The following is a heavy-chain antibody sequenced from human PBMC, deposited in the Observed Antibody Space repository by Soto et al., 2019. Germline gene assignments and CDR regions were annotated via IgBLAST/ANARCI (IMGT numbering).Heavy chain of an antibody. CDR1: GFTFSSYV. J-gene: IGHJ4*02. CDR3: AKTVDYGDYYFDY. D-gene: IGHD4-17*01. Sequence: EVQLLESGGGLVQPGGSLRLSCVASGFTFSSYVMSWVRQAPGKGLEWVSTISGGGGSTNYADSVKGRFTISRDNSKNTLYLQMNSLRAEDTAVYYCAKTVDYGDYYFDYWGQGTLVSVSS. V-gene: IGHV3-23*01. CDR2: ISGGGGST.